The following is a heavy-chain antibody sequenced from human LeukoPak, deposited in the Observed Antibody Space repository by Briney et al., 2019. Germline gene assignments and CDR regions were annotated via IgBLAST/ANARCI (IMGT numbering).Heavy chain of an antibody. V-gene: IGHV3-48*01. CDR2: ISSNSRTI. J-gene: IGHJ4*02. CDR1: EFIFSNYG. Sequence: GGSLRLSCAASEFIFSNYGMNWVRQAPGKGLEWVSYISSNSRTINYADPVRGRFTISRDNGKNSLYLQMNSLRVEDTAVYYCARGGYSRPDYWGQGTLVTVSS. CDR3: ARGGYSRPDY. D-gene: IGHD4-11*01.